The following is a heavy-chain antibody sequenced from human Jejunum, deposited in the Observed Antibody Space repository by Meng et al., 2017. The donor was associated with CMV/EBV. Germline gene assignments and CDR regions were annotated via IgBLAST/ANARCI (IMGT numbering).Heavy chain of an antibody. CDR3: ARETPNTYYWDY. J-gene: IGHJ4*02. CDR2: IYSGGAT. Sequence: EVALVGAGGGLIQPGGPLRLSCAASGLTVSNYYMSWVRQAPGKGLEWVSVIYSGGATRYADSVKGRFTISRDNSKNTLYLQMNSLRAEDTAVYYCARETPNTYYWDYWGQGTLVTVSS. D-gene: IGHD2-21*01. V-gene: IGHV3-53*01. CDR1: GLTVSNYY.